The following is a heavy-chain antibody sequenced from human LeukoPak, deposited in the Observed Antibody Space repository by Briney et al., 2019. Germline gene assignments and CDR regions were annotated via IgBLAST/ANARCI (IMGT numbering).Heavy chain of an antibody. J-gene: IGHJ4*02. CDR1: VGPISSGGYY. CDR3: ARGGVGHDY. CDR2: NYYSGST. V-gene: IGHV4-31*01. Sequence: SQTLSLTCTVSVGPISSGGYYWSSIRKHPGKILEWIEYNYYSGSTYYNPSLKIHLTISEDKSKNLFSMELTSVSASDTFVLFCARGGVGHDYWGQGTLVTVSS. D-gene: IGHD3-10*01.